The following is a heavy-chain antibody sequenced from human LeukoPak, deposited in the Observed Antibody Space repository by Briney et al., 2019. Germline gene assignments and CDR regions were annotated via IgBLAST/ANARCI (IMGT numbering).Heavy chain of an antibody. Sequence: GGSLRLFCAASGFTFSSYAMHWVRQAPGKGLEWVAVISYDGSNKYYADSVKGRFTISRDNSKNTLYLQMNSLRAEDTAVYYCARDYYDSSGYYHYFDYWGQGTLVTVSS. J-gene: IGHJ4*02. CDR2: ISYDGSNK. V-gene: IGHV3-30*01. CDR1: GFTFSSYA. D-gene: IGHD3-22*01. CDR3: ARDYYDSSGYYHYFDY.